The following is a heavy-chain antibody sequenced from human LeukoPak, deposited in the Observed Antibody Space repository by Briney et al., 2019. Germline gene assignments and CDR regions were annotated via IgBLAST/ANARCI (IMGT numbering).Heavy chain of an antibody. CDR1: GFTFSSYS. V-gene: IGHV3-48*01. J-gene: IGHJ3*01. CDR2: ISSSSTTI. CDR3: ASRPSGYCGSTSCYTD. Sequence: GGSLRLSCAASGFTFSSYSMNLVRQAPGKGLEWISYISSSSTTIYYADSVKGRFTISRDNGKNSLYLQMSSLRTEDTAVYYCASRPSGYCGSTSCYTDWGRGTMVTVSS. D-gene: IGHD2-2*02.